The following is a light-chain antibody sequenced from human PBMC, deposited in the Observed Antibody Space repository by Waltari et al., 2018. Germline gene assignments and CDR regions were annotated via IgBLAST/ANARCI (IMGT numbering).Light chain of an antibody. J-gene: IGKJ1*01. Sequence: SVIYRSYNKNYFAWYQQKPGQAPKLLIYWASTRESGVPDRFSGSGSGTDFTLTISSLQAEDVAVYYCQQYFSTPQTFGQGTKVEIK. CDR1: SVIYRSYNKNY. V-gene: IGKV4-1*01. CDR3: QQYFSTPQT. CDR2: WAS.